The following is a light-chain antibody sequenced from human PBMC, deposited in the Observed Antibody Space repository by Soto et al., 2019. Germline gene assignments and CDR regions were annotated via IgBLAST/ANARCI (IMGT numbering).Light chain of an antibody. Sequence: EIVMTQSPATLSMSPGERATLSCRASQSITVNVAWYQQRPGLPPRLLIYSASTRATDIPARFSGSGFGTEFTLTISSLQSEDFAVYYCLNYDRQVTFGGGTKVEIK. CDR3: LNYDRQVT. CDR1: QSITVN. J-gene: IGKJ4*01. V-gene: IGKV3-15*01. CDR2: SAS.